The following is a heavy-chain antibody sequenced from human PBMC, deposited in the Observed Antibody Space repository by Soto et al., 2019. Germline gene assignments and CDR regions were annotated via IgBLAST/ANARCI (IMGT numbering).Heavy chain of an antibody. Sequence: QVQLQESGPGLVKPSETLSLTCTVSGGSISSYYWSWIRQPTGKGLEWIGYIDYSGSTNYNTSIKSRVTISVDTSKNQFALKLSSVTAADTAVYYCARVWGGAFDIWGQGTMVTVSS. CDR3: ARVWGGAFDI. CDR1: GGSISSYY. J-gene: IGHJ3*02. CDR2: IDYSGST. V-gene: IGHV4-59*01. D-gene: IGHD3-10*01.